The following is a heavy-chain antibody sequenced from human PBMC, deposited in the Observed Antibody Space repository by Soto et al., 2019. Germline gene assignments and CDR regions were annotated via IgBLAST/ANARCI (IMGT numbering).Heavy chain of an antibody. CDR2: IIPIFGTA. CDR1: GGTFSRYV. V-gene: IGHV1-69*01. J-gene: IGHJ6*02. Sequence: SVTFSCTSSGGTFSRYVISWVRQAPGEGLEWMGGIIPIFGTANYAQKFQGRVTITADESTSTAYMELSSLRSEDTAVYYCARDPYGSGYYYYYGMDVWGQGTTVTVSS. D-gene: IGHD3-10*01. CDR3: ARDPYGSGYYYYYGMDV.